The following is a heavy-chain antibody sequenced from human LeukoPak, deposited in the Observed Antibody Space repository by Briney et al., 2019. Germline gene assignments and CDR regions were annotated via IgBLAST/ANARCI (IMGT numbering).Heavy chain of an antibody. J-gene: IGHJ6*03. CDR3: AKGVKVSRYYYYYYMDV. V-gene: IGHV3-23*01. D-gene: IGHD3-3*01. CDR2: ISGSGGST. Sequence: PGGSLRLSCAASGFTFSSYAMSWVRQAPGKGLEWVSAISGSGGSTYYADSVKGRFTISRDNSKNTLYLQMNSLRAEDTAVYYCAKGVKVSRYYYYYYMDVWGKGATVTVSS. CDR1: GFTFSSYA.